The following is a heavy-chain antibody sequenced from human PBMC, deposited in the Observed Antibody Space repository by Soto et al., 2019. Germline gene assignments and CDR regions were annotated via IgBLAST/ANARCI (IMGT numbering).Heavy chain of an antibody. J-gene: IGHJ4*02. Sequence: LSLTWTVSGGSVSSGSYDCSWIRQPPGKGVEWIWDIYYSVSTNYKPSLNSRVSXXVDTSNNQFPLXLSSGXSAYTAVYSCARETVENYFDYWRQGTLVTVSS. CDR3: ARETVENYFDY. CDR2: IYYSVST. V-gene: IGHV4-61*01. CDR1: GGSVSSGSYD.